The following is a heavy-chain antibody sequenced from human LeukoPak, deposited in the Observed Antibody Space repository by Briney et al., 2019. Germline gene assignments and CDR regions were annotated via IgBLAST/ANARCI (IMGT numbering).Heavy chain of an antibody. V-gene: IGHV3-66*01. CDR2: IYSGGST. CDR1: GFTVSSNY. D-gene: IGHD5-12*01. J-gene: IGHJ4*02. CDR3: ARDPEVATTFDY. Sequence: GGSLRLSRAASGFTVSSNYMSWVRQAPGKGLEWVSVIYSGGSTYYADSVKGRFTISRDNSKNTLYLQMNSLRVEDTAVYYCARDPEVATTFDYWGQGTLVTVSS.